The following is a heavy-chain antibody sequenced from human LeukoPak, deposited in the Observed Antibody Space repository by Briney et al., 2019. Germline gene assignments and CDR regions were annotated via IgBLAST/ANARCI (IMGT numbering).Heavy chain of an antibody. D-gene: IGHD2-15*01. CDR1: GFTFSSYA. CDR2: ISPSSTSI. CDR3: ARDAASGNNWFDP. V-gene: IGHV3-48*01. Sequence: GGSLRLSCAASGFTFSSYAMSWVRQAPGKGLEWISYISPSSTSIYYADSVKGRFTISRDNAEKSLYLQMNSLRAEDTAVYYCARDAASGNNWFDPWGQGTLVTVSS. J-gene: IGHJ5*02.